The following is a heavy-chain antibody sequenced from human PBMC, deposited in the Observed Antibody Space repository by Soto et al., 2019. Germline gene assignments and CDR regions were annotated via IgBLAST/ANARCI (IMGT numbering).Heavy chain of an antibody. CDR3: ARAGEAVVDS. CDR1: GGSISSYY. CDR2: IHYSGST. J-gene: IGHJ5*01. V-gene: IGHV4-59*05. Sequence: SETLSLTCTVSGGSISSYYWSWIRQPPGKGLEWIGSIHYSGSTYDNPSLKSRVTISVDTSKNQLSLKLKSVTAADTAVYYCARAGEAVVDSWGQGTLVTVS. D-gene: IGHD6-19*01.